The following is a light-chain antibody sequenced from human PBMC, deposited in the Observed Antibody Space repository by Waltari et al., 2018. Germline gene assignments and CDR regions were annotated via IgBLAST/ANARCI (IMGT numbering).Light chain of an antibody. V-gene: IGLV2-14*03. CDR1: SSDVGGYTY. Sequence: QSALTQPAPGSGSPGQSFTILCTGTSSDVGGYTYVSRYQPHPGKAPKFMIYDVSNRHSGVSHRFDGTKSGNTASLTISGLQAEDEVDYSCSSYTSSYTYVFGTGTKVTAL. CDR3: SSYTSSYTYV. J-gene: IGLJ1*01. CDR2: DVS.